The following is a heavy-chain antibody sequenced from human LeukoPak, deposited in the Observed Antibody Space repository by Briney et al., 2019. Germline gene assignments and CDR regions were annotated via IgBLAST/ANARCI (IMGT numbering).Heavy chain of an antibody. Sequence: ASVKVSCKASGYTFTSYDINWVRQATGQGLEWMGWMNLNSGNTGYAQKFQGRVTMTRNTSISTGYMELSSLRSEETAVYYCARGLSIAAAGTHRDAFDIWGQGTMVTVSS. CDR2: MNLNSGNT. J-gene: IGHJ3*02. V-gene: IGHV1-8*01. CDR3: ARGLSIAAAGTHRDAFDI. D-gene: IGHD6-13*01. CDR1: GYTFTSYD.